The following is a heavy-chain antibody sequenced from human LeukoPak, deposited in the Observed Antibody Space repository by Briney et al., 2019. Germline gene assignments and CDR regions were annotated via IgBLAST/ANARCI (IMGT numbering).Heavy chain of an antibody. CDR1: GFTFSSYG. V-gene: IGHV3-30*03. D-gene: IGHD4-23*01. J-gene: IGHJ4*02. CDR3: ARDEATVVTPLDY. CDR2: ISYDGSNK. Sequence: GGSLRLSCAASGFTFSSYGMHWVRQAPGKGLEWVAVISYDGSNKKYADSVKGRFTISRDNSKNTLYLQMNSLRAEDTAVYYCARDEATVVTPLDYWGQGTLVIVSS.